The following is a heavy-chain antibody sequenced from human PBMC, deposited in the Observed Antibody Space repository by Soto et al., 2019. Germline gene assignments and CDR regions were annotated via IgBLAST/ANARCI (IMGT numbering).Heavy chain of an antibody. J-gene: IGHJ2*01. Sequence: QVQLVQSGAEVKKPGSSVKVSCKASGGTFSSYTISWVRQAPGQGLEWMGRIIPILGIANYAQKFQGRVTITADKSTRTAYMELSSLRSEDTAVYYCARVQRYCSSTSCSPHRVNWYFDLWGRGTLVTVSS. V-gene: IGHV1-69*02. CDR1: GGTFSSYT. CDR2: IIPILGIA. CDR3: ARVQRYCSSTSCSPHRVNWYFDL. D-gene: IGHD2-2*01.